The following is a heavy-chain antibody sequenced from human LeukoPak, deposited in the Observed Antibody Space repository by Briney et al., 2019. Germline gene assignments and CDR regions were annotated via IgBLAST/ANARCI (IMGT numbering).Heavy chain of an antibody. J-gene: IGHJ4*02. Sequence: SETLSLTCTVSGGSITSSSYYWGWIRQPPGKGLEWIGSIYDSGTTYYNPSLKSRVTISVDTSKNQFSLKLSSVTAADTAVYYCARGEQQLVLDYWGQGTLVTVSS. CDR1: GGSITSSSYY. V-gene: IGHV4-39*07. CDR2: IYDSGTT. D-gene: IGHD6-13*01. CDR3: ARGEQQLVLDY.